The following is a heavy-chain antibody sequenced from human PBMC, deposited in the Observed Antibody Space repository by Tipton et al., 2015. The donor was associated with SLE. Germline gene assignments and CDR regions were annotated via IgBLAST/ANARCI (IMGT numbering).Heavy chain of an antibody. CDR2: IYYSGNT. CDR1: GGSISTYY. D-gene: IGHD6-13*01. V-gene: IGHV4-59*01. J-gene: IGHJ5*02. Sequence: TLSLTCTVSGGSISTYYWSWIRQPPGKGLEWIGEIYYSGNTNYNPSLKSRVTLSVDTSKNQFYLRLSSVTAADTAVYYCARDKEPLTAAGARAFDPWGQGTLVTVSS. CDR3: ARDKEPLTAAGARAFDP.